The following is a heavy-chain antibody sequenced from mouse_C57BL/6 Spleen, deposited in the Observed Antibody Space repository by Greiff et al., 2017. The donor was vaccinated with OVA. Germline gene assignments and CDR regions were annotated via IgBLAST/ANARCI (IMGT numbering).Heavy chain of an antibody. CDR2: IYPRSGNT. CDR1: GYTFTSYG. V-gene: IGHV1-81*01. D-gene: IGHD1-1*01. J-gene: IGHJ2*01. CDR3: ARRYGSSYEDYFDY. Sequence: VQLQQSGAELARPGASVKLSCKASGYTFTSYGISWVKQRTGQGLEWIGEIYPRSGNTYYNETFKGKATLTADKSSSTAYMELRSLTSEDSAVYFCARRYGSSYEDYFDYWGQGTTLTVSS.